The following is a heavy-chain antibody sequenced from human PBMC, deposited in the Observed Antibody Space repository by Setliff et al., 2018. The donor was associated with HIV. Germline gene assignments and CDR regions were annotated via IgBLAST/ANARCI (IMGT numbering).Heavy chain of an antibody. J-gene: IGHJ4*02. CDR2: SYYSGST. CDR1: DGSISSSSYY. CDR3: ARDYGSGNYFSFDY. V-gene: IGHV4-39*07. D-gene: IGHD3-10*01. Sequence: SETLSLTCTVSDGSISSSSYYWGWIRQPPGKGLEWIGSSYYSGSTDHNPSLKRRVSISLDTSKNQFSLRLNSATAADTAVYYCARDYGSGNYFSFDYWGQGTLVTISS.